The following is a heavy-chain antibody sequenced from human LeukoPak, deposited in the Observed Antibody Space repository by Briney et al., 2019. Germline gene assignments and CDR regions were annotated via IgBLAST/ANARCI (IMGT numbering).Heavy chain of an antibody. Sequence: SGGSLRLSCAASGFTFSSYGMSWVRLAPGKGLEWVSAISGSGGSTYYADSVKGRFTISRDNSKNTLYLQMNSLRAEDTAVYYCARDYRDGYNFYFDYWGQGTLVTVSS. CDR1: GFTFSSYG. CDR3: ARDYRDGYNFYFDY. V-gene: IGHV3-23*01. D-gene: IGHD5-24*01. CDR2: ISGSGGST. J-gene: IGHJ4*02.